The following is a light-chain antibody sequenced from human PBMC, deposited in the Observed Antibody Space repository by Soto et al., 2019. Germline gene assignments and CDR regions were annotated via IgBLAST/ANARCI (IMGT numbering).Light chain of an antibody. CDR1: QSVSSSS. CDR3: QQYGSSPNT. V-gene: IGKV3-20*01. J-gene: IGKJ2*01. CDR2: GAS. Sequence: EIVLTQSPGTLSLSPGDRATLSCWASQSVSSSSLAWYQQKPCQAPRLLIYGASSRATGIPDRFSGSGSGTDFTRTINRLEPEDFAVYYCQQYGSSPNTFGQGTKVEIE.